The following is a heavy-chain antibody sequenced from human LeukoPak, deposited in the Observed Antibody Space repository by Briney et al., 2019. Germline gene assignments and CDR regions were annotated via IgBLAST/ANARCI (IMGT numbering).Heavy chain of an antibody. CDR3: VTTAGFGEGAFDI. CDR1: GFTFSSYS. J-gene: IGHJ3*02. V-gene: IGHV3-21*04. Sequence: GGSLRLSCAASGFTFSSYSMNWARQAPGKGLEWVSSISSSSSYIYYADSVKGRFTISRDNAKNSLYLQMNSLRAEDTAVYYCVTTAGFGEGAFDIWGQGTMVTVSS. D-gene: IGHD3-10*01. CDR2: ISSSSSYI.